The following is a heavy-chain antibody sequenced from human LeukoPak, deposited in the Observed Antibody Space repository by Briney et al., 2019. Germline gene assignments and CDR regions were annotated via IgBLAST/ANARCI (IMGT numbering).Heavy chain of an antibody. V-gene: IGHV4-61*02. Sequence: SETLSLTCTVSGGSITSDVHYWNWIRQSAEKGLEWIGRVHTTGSLDYNPSLKSRVTISVDTSKNQFSLKLSSVTAADTAVYYCARGPVSYGGKRDFDYWGQGTLVTVSS. CDR3: ARGPVSYGGKRDFDY. CDR1: GGSITSDVHY. CDR2: VHTTGSL. D-gene: IGHD4-23*01. J-gene: IGHJ4*02.